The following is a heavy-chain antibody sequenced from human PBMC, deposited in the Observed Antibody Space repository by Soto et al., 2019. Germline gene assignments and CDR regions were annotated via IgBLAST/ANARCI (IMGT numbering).Heavy chain of an antibody. V-gene: IGHV3-7*01. CDR1: GFTFSNYL. J-gene: IGHJ4*02. D-gene: IGHD6-25*01. Sequence: EVQLVESVGGLVQPGGSLRLSCAASGFTFSNYLMSWVRQAPGKGLEWVANIKQDGSEKYYVDSVNGRFTISRDNAKNSLYLQMNSLRADDTAVYYCAREKRANVYFDYWGQGTLVTVSS. CDR2: IKQDGSEK. CDR3: AREKRANVYFDY.